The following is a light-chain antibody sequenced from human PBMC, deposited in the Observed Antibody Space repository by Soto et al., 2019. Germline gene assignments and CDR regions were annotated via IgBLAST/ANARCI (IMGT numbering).Light chain of an antibody. V-gene: IGKV3-15*01. CDR3: KQYNNWPPTYT. CDR2: GAS. Sequence: EIVMTQSPATLSVSPGERATLSCRASQSVSSNLAWYQQKPGQAPRLLIYGASTRATGIPARFSGSGSGTEFTLTISRLQTEDFAVYYCKQYNNWPPTYTFGQGTKLEIK. J-gene: IGKJ2*01. CDR1: QSVSSN.